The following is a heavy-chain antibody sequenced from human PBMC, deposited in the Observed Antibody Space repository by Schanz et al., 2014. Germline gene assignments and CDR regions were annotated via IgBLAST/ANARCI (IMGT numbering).Heavy chain of an antibody. CDR1: GYSFSAHY. V-gene: IGHV1-2*02. CDR2: IIPILGIA. J-gene: IGHJ6*02. Sequence: QVQLVQSGTQVKKPGASLKVSCKASGYSFSAHYLHWVRQAPGQGLEWMGRIIPILGIANYAQKLQGRVTLTTDTSTSTAYMELRNLRSDDTAVYYCARAKRFGDMDVWGQGTTVTVSS. D-gene: IGHD3-10*01. CDR3: ARAKRFGDMDV.